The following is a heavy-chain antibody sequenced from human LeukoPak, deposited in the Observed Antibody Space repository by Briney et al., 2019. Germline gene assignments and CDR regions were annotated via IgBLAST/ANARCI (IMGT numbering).Heavy chain of an antibody. CDR1: GYTFTSYA. CDR3: ATARRAVAGIHY. V-gene: IGHV1-3*01. CDR2: INAGNGNT. Sequence: GASVKVSCKASGYTFTSYAMHWVRQAPGQRLEWMGWINAGNGNTKYSQKFQGRVTMTEDTSTDTAYMELSSLRSEDTAVYYCATARRAVAGIHYWGQGTLVTVSS. D-gene: IGHD6-19*01. J-gene: IGHJ4*02.